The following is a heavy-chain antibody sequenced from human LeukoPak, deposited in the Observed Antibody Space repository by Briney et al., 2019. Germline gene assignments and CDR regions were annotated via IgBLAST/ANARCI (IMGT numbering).Heavy chain of an antibody. CDR1: GYTFTGYY. CDR2: INPNSGGT. CDR3: VSRQWLAYYFDY. V-gene: IGHV1-2*02. J-gene: IGHJ4*02. D-gene: IGHD6-19*01. Sequence: ASVKVSCKASGYTFTGYYMHWVRQAPGQGLEWMGWINPNSGGTNYAQKFQGRVTMTRDTSVSTAYMELSRLRSDDTAVYYCVSRQWLAYYFDYWGQGTLVTVSS.